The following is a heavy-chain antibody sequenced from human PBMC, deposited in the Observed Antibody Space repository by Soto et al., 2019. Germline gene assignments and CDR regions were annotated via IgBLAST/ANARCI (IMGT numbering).Heavy chain of an antibody. V-gene: IGHV1-8*01. CDR1: GYTFTSYD. J-gene: IGHJ6*03. CDR2: MNPNSGNT. D-gene: IGHD4-4*01. CDR3: ARGGGTVTTSYYYYYMDV. Sequence: QVKLVQSGAEVKKPGASVKVSCKASGYTFTSYDINWLRQTTGQGLEWMGWMNPNSGNTGYAQKFQGRVTMTRNTSISTAYMELSSLRSEDTAVYYCARGGGTVTTSYYYYYMDVWGKGTTVTVSS.